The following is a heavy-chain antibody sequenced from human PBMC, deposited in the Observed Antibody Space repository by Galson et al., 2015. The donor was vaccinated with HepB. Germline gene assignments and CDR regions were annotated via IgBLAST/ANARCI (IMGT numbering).Heavy chain of an antibody. D-gene: IGHD1-26*01. V-gene: IGHV6-1*01. J-gene: IGHJ6*02. CDR2: TYFRFKWFN. CDR1: GDSVSTNNIA. CDR3: VGVSGNRDLKNRSRDSYDYAMDD. Sequence: CAISGDSVSTNNIAWNWVRQSPPRGLEWLGRTYFRFKWFNDYAESVRSRITIEADTSRNQFSLHMNSVTAEDTAVYFCVGVSGNRDLKNRSRDSYDYAMDDWGQGTTVTVSS.